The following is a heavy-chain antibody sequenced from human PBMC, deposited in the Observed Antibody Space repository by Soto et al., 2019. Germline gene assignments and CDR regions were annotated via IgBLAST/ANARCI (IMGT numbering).Heavy chain of an antibody. J-gene: IGHJ4*02. Sequence: EVQLVDSGGGLVKPGGSLTLSCAASDFTLSNAWMNWVRQAPGKGLEWVGRIKSKTDGGTTDYAAPMKGRFTISRDDSKNPLYLQMNSLKTEDTAVYYCTTGLTKAGLRFLEWLFVYWGQGTLVTVSS. CDR2: IKSKTDGGTT. CDR1: DFTLSNAW. CDR3: TTGLTKAGLRFLEWLFVY. V-gene: IGHV3-15*07. D-gene: IGHD3-3*01.